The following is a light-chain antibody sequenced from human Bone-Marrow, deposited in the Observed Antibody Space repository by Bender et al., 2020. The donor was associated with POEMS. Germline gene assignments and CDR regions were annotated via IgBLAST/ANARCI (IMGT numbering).Light chain of an antibody. V-gene: IGLV6-57*01. CDR1: SGDIAGDY. Sequence: NFMLTQPHSVSGSPGKTVTISCTRSSGDIAGDYVQWYQQRPGKSPTTIIYEDDQRPSGVSDRFSGSLDISSNSASLTISGLKTEDEADYFCQVFDKNNQGIFGGGTKVTVL. CDR2: EDD. J-gene: IGLJ2*01. CDR3: QVFDKNNQGI.